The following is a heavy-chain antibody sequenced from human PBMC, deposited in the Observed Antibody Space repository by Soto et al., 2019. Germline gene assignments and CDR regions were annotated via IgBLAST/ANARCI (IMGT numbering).Heavy chain of an antibody. D-gene: IGHD4-4*01. CDR2: MNPSTGNT. Sequence: ASVKVSCKASGYTFTSYDINWVRQAAGQGLEWMGWMNPSTGNTGYAQKFQGRVTVTRNTSMSTAYMELRSLRSDDTAVYYCVRTDYSRVWWFDPWGQGTLVTVSS. CDR3: VRTDYSRVWWFDP. J-gene: IGHJ5*02. CDR1: GYTFTSYD. V-gene: IGHV1-8*01.